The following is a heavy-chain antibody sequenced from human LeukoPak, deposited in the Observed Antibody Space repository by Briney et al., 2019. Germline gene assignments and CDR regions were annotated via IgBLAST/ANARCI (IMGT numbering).Heavy chain of an antibody. CDR3: ARSSSSWYNDF. V-gene: IGHV4-34*01. J-gene: IGHJ4*02. D-gene: IGHD6-13*01. CDR1: GGSFSGYY. CDR2: INHSGST. Sequence: TSETLSLTCVVYGGSFSGYYWSWIRQPPGKGLEWIGEINHSGSTNYNPSLKSRVTISVDTSKNQFSLKLSSVTAADTAVYYCARSSSSWYNDFWGQGTLVTVSS.